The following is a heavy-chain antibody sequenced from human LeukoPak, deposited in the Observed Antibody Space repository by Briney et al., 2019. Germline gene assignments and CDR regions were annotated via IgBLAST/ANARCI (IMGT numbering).Heavy chain of an antibody. V-gene: IGHV4-34*01. Sequence: SETLSLTCAVYGGSFSGYYWSWIRQPPGKGLEWIGEINHSGSTNYNPSLKSRVTISVDTSKNQFSLKLSSVTAADTAVYYCARGLRFRGAVDYWGQGTLVTVSS. CDR2: INHSGST. CDR1: GGSFSGYY. J-gene: IGHJ4*02. CDR3: ARGLRFRGAVDY. D-gene: IGHD4/OR15-4a*01.